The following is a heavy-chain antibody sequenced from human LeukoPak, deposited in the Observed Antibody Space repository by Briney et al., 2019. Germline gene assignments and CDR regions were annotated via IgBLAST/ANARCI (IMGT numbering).Heavy chain of an antibody. CDR1: GFTFDDYA. CDR3: AKSPGVNWAPLDP. J-gene: IGHJ5*02. CDR2: ISWNSGSI. D-gene: IGHD3-10*01. Sequence: GRSLRLSCAASGFTFDDYAMHWVRQAPGKGLEWVSGISWNSGSIGYADSVKGRFTISRDNAKNSLYLQMNSLRAEDMAFYYCAKSPGVNWAPLDPWGQGTLVTVSS. V-gene: IGHV3-9*03.